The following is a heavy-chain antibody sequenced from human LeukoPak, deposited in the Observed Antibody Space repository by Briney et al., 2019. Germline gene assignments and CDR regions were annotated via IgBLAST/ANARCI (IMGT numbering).Heavy chain of an antibody. CDR1: GGSISSYY. V-gene: IGHV4-59*08. J-gene: IGHJ4*02. CDR2: TYYRGST. Sequence: SETLSLTCTVSGGSISSYYWSWIRQPPGKGLEWIGYTYYRGSTNYNPSLKSRVTISVDTSKNQFSLKLSSVTAADTAVYYCARAPSFDYFDYWGQGTLVTVSS. D-gene: IGHD3-3*01. CDR3: ARAPSFDYFDY.